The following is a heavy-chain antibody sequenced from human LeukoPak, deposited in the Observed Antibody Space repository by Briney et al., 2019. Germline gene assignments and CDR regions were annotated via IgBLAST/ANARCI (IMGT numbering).Heavy chain of an antibody. CDR1: GGSFSGYY. D-gene: IGHD3-3*01. CDR3: ARGHQYYDFWSGYKAWFDP. J-gene: IGHJ5*02. Sequence: SETLSLTCAVYGGSFSGYYWSWIRRPPGKGLEWIGEINHSGSTNYNPSLKSRVTISVDTSKDQFSLKLSSVTAADTAVYYCARGHQYYDFWSGYKAWFDPWGQGTLVTVSS. V-gene: IGHV4-34*01. CDR2: INHSGST.